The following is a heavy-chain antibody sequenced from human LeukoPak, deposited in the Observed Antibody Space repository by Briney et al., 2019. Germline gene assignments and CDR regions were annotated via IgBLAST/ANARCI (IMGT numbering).Heavy chain of an antibody. CDR1: GFTFSSYA. V-gene: IGHV3-64*01. CDR3: ARDTDYDFWSGYYSGEGHAFDI. CDR2: ISSNGGST. Sequence: GGSLRLSCAASGFTFSSYATHWVRQAPGKGLEYVSAISSNGGSTYYANSVKGRFTISRDNSKNTLYLQMGSLRAEDMAVYYCARDTDYDFWSGYYSGEGHAFDIWGQGTMVTVSS. J-gene: IGHJ3*02. D-gene: IGHD3-3*01.